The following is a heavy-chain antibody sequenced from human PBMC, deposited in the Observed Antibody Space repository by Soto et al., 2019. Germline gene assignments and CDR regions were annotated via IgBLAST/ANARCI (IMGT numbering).Heavy chain of an antibody. J-gene: IGHJ5*02. CDR2: IIPIFGTA. Sequence: ASVKVSCKASGCTFSSYAISWVRQAAGQGLEWMGGIIPIFGTANYAQKFQGRVTITADESTSTAYMELSSLRSKDTAVYYCARDSEGYCSSTSCPNDWFDPWGQGTLVTVSS. D-gene: IGHD2-2*01. V-gene: IGHV1-69*13. CDR3: ARDSEGYCSSTSCPNDWFDP. CDR1: GCTFSSYA.